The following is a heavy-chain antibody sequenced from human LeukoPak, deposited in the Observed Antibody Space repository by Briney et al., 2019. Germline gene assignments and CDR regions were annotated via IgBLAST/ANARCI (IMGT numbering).Heavy chain of an antibody. CDR3: ARDQVYYDFWSGYYRNYYYYYMDV. Sequence: GASVKVSCKASGYTFTGYYMHWVRQAPGQGLEWMGWINPNSGGTNYAQKFQGRVTMTRDTSISTAYMELSRLRSDDTAVYYCARDQVYYDFWSGYYRNYYYYYMDVWGKGTTVTISS. V-gene: IGHV1-2*02. CDR2: INPNSGGT. CDR1: GYTFTGYY. D-gene: IGHD3-3*01. J-gene: IGHJ6*03.